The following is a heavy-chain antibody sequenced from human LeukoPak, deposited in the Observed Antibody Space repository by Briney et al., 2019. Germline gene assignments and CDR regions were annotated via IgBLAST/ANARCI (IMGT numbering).Heavy chain of an antibody. Sequence: GGSLRLSCVVPGFKFKSFWMTWVRQAPGKGLEWVATIKQDGRETYYVDSVRGRFTLSRDNAKNSLFLQMNSLRVEDTALYYCARGLYAMDVWGQGTAVSVSS. CDR2: IKQDGRET. CDR1: GFKFKSFW. V-gene: IGHV3-7*05. J-gene: IGHJ6*02. CDR3: ARGLYAMDV. D-gene: IGHD2/OR15-2a*01.